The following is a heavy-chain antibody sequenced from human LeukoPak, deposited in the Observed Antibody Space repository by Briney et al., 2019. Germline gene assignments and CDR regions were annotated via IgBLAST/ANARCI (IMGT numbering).Heavy chain of an antibody. CDR3: ARGFALRIVGATGFLDY. D-gene: IGHD1-26*01. CDR2: ISSSSYI. CDR1: GSTFSSYS. V-gene: IGHV3-21*01. J-gene: IGHJ4*02. Sequence: GGSLRLSCAASGSTFSSYSMNWVRQAPGKGLEWVSSISSSSYIYYADSVKGRFTISRDNAKNSLYLQMNSLRAEDTAVYYCARGFALRIVGATGFLDYWGQGTLVTVSS.